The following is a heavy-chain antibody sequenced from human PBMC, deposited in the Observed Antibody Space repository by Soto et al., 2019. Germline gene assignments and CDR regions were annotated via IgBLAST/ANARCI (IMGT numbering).Heavy chain of an antibody. CDR1: GFTFDNAW. Sequence: QLVESGGGLVAPGESLRLSCGGSGFTFDNAWINWVRQAPGKGLEWVGRIKRKIDGGTTDYAAPVKGRVTILRDDSKNAVYLQMSSLKTEDTAIYYCTTDRNSGGKLKFFGLDVWGQGTTVTVSS. D-gene: IGHD2-15*01. CDR3: TTDRNSGGKLKFFGLDV. V-gene: IGHV3-15*01. J-gene: IGHJ6*02. CDR2: IKRKIDGGTT.